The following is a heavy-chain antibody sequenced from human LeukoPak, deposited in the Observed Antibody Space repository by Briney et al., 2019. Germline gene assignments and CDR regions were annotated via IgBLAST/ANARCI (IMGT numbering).Heavy chain of an antibody. D-gene: IGHD3-10*01. CDR1: GGTFSSYA. V-gene: IGHV1-2*02. Sequence: ASVKVSCKASGGTFSSYAISWVRQAPGQGLEWMGWINPNSGGTNYAQKFQGRVTMTRDTSISTAYMELSRLRSDDTAVYYCAREVRGVIISWFDPWGQGTLVTVSS. CDR2: INPNSGGT. CDR3: AREVRGVIISWFDP. J-gene: IGHJ5*02.